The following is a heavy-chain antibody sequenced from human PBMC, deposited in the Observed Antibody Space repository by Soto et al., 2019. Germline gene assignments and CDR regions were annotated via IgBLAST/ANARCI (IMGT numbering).Heavy chain of an antibody. J-gene: IGHJ4*02. D-gene: IGHD1-26*01. CDR3: ARSGYPGSYHPPAF. CDR2: INPHSGDT. Sequence: GASVKVSCKASGYTFIDCYIHWVRQAPGQGLEWMGCINPHSGDTNSPPKFQARVTMTRDTSNSTAYMELKRLYSNDTAVYHCARSGYPGSYHPPAFWGQGTLVTVSS. V-gene: IGHV1-2*02. CDR1: GYTFIDCY.